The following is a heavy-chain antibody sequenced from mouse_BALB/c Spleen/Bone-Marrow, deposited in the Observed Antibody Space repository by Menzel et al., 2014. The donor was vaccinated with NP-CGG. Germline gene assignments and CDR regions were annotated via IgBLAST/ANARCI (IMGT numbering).Heavy chain of an antibody. CDR2: IDPANGNT. Sequence: EVKLVESGAELVKPGASVKLSCTASSFNIKDTYMHWVKQRPEQGLEWIGRIDPANGNTKYDPKFQGKATITADTSSNTAYLQLSSLTSEDTAVYYCARNYGYGKSFAYWGQGTLVTVSA. V-gene: IGHV14-3*02. CDR1: SFNIKDTY. CDR3: ARNYGYGKSFAY. D-gene: IGHD2-2*01. J-gene: IGHJ3*01.